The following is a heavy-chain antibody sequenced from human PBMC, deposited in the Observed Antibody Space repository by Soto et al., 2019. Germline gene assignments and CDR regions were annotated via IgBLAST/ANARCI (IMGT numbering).Heavy chain of an antibody. V-gene: IGHV3-30*18. J-gene: IGHJ4*02. CDR3: AKALGVLSPESYDY. Sequence: ESGGGVVQPGRSLRLSCVASGFTFSSYGMHWVRQAPGKGLEWVAVISYDGSDKYYADSVKGRFTVSRDNSKNTLNLQMNSMRADDTAVYFCAKALGVLSPESYDYWGQGSLITVSS. CDR2: ISYDGSDK. D-gene: IGHD3-16*02. CDR1: GFTFSSYG.